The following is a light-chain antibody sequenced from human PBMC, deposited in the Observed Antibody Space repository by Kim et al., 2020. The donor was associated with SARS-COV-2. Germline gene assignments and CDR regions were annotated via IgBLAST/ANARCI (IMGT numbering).Light chain of an antibody. V-gene: IGLV2-14*04. CDR3: SSYTTSSGV. J-gene: IGLJ1*01. CDR2: DVS. Sequence: PGKSITISCTGTSSDVGGYNYVSWYQQHPGKAPKLMIYDVSKRPSGVSNRFSGSKSGNTASLTISGLQAEDEADYYCSSYTTSSGVFGTGTKVTVL. CDR1: SSDVGGYNY.